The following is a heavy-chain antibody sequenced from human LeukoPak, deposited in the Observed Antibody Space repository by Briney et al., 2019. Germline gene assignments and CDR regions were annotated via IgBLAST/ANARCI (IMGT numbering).Heavy chain of an antibody. CDR3: VTPRIAVAGSVTDDY. V-gene: IGHV3-64D*09. J-gene: IGHJ4*02. D-gene: IGHD6-19*01. Sequence: GGSLCCSCSASGFTVSSYAMHWVRQAPGKGLEYVSAISSNGGSTYYADSVKGRFTISRDNSKNTLYLQMSSLRAEDTAVYYCVTPRIAVAGSVTDDYWGQGTLVTVSS. CDR2: ISSNGGST. CDR1: GFTVSSYA.